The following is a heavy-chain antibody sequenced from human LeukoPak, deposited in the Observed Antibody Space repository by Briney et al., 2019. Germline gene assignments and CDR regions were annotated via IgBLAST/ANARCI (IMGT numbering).Heavy chain of an antibody. CDR1: GFTFGSYA. CDR3: AKQPAIGYYYYYMDV. J-gene: IGHJ6*03. D-gene: IGHD3-10*01. V-gene: IGHV3-23*01. Sequence: GGSLRLSCAASGFTFGSYAMSWVRQAPGKGLEWVSAISGPGIGTYYAGSVKGRFTISRDNSKNTLYLQMNSLRAEDTAVYYCAKQPAIGYYYYYMDVWGKGTTVTVSS. CDR2: ISGPGIGT.